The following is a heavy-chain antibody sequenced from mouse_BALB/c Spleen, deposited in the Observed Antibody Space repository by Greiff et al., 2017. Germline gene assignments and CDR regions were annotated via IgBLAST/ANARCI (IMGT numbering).Heavy chain of an antibody. CDR2: ISYSGST. CDR3: ARSPHYYGSSYDYAMDY. Sequence: EVKLMESGPGLVKPSQSLSLTCSVTGYSITSGYYWNWIRQFPGNKLEWMGYISYSGSTSYNPSLKSRISITRDTSKNQFFLQLNSVTTEDTATYYCARSPHYYGSSYDYAMDYWGQGTSVTVSS. D-gene: IGHD1-1*01. CDR1: GYSITSGYY. J-gene: IGHJ4*01. V-gene: IGHV3-2*02.